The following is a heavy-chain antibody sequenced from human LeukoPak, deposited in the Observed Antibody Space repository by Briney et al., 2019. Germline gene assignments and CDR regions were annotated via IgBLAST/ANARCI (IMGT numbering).Heavy chain of an antibody. D-gene: IGHD2-2*01. Sequence: ASVKVSCKVSGYTLTEFSMHWERQAPGKGLEWMGGFDPEDGETIYAQKFQGRVTMTEDTSTDTAYMELSSLRSEDTAVYYCATAGNVVVPAALRGDAFDIWGQGTMVTVSS. CDR2: FDPEDGET. J-gene: IGHJ3*02. CDR1: GYTLTEFS. CDR3: ATAGNVVVPAALRGDAFDI. V-gene: IGHV1-24*01.